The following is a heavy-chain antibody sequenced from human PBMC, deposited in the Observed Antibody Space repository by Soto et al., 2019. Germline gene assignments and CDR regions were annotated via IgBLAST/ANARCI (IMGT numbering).Heavy chain of an antibody. CDR2: IIPTLGIA. Sequence: SVKVSCKASGGTFSSYTISWVRQAPGQGLEWMGRIIPTLGIANYAQKFQGRVTITADKSTSTAYMELSSLRSEDTAVYYCARDRDDCSSTSCYAPTYYFDYWG. J-gene: IGHJ4*01. D-gene: IGHD2-2*01. CDR3: ARDRDDCSSTSCYAPTYYFDY. V-gene: IGHV1-69*04. CDR1: GGTFSSYT.